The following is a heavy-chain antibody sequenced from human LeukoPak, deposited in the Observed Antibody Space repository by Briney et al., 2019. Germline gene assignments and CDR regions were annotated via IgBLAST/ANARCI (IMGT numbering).Heavy chain of an antibody. Sequence: PSETLSLTCTVSGGSISSSSYYWGWIRQPPGKGLEWIGSIFYSGRTYYNPSLKSRVTISVDTSKNQFSLTLSSVTASDTAVYYCARLSLAAENYWGQGNLVTVSS. CDR3: ARLSLAAENY. V-gene: IGHV4-39*01. J-gene: IGHJ4*02. CDR1: GGSISSSSYY. CDR2: IFYSGRT. D-gene: IGHD6-13*01.